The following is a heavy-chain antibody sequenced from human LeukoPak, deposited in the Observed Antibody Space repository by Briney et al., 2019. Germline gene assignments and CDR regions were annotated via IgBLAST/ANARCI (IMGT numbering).Heavy chain of an antibody. CDR1: GFTFSSYW. Sequence: GGSLRLSCAASGFTFSSYWMHWVRQAPGKGLVWVSRINSDGSSTSYADSVKGRFTISRDNAKNTLDLQMNSLRAEDTAVYYCAKGGFYSNSPFDYWGQGTLVTVSS. V-gene: IGHV3-74*01. D-gene: IGHD6-13*01. J-gene: IGHJ4*02. CDR3: AKGGFYSNSPFDY. CDR2: INSDGSST.